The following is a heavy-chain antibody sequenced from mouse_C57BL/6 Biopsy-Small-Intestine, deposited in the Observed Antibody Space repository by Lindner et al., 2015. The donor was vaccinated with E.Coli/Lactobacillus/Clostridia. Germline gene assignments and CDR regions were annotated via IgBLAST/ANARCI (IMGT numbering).Heavy chain of an antibody. Sequence: EVQLQESGPELVKPGASVKMSCKASGYTFTDYNMHWVKQSHGKSLEWIGYINPNNGGTSYNQKFKGKATLTVTKSSSTAYMELRSLTSEDSAVYYCARLYGNYDYWYFDVWGTGTTVTVSS. D-gene: IGHD2-1*01. CDR3: ARLYGNYDYWYFDV. CDR1: GYTFTDYN. V-gene: IGHV1-22*01. J-gene: IGHJ1*03. CDR2: INPNNGGT.